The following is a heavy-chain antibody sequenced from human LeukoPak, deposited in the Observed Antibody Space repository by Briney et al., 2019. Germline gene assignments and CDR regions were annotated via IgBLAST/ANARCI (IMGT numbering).Heavy chain of an antibody. CDR3: AKEASGYCSGGSCSLHYYYYYMDV. V-gene: IGHV3-33*06. CDR1: GFTFSSYG. D-gene: IGHD2-15*01. J-gene: IGHJ6*03. CDR2: IWYDGSNK. Sequence: TGGSLRLSCAASGFTFSSYGMHWVRQAPGKGLEWVAVIWYDGSNKYYADSVKGRFTISRDNSKNTLYLQMNSLRAENTAVYYCAKEASGYCSGGSCSLHYYYYYMDVWGKGTTVTVSS.